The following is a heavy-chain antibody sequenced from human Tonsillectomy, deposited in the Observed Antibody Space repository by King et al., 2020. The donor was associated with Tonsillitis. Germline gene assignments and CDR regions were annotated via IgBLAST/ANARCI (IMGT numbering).Heavy chain of an antibody. CDR1: GFTFSSYG. J-gene: IGHJ6*02. CDR2: ISYDGSNK. V-gene: IGHV3-30*18. Sequence: HVQLVESGGGVVQPGRSLRLSCAASGFTFSSYGMHWVRQAPGKGLEWVAVISYDGSNKYYADSVKGRFTISRDNSKNTLYLQMNSLRAEDTAVYYCAKELGYCSSTSCYTWYYYYGMDVWGQGTTVTVSS. D-gene: IGHD2-2*02. CDR3: AKELGYCSSTSCYTWYYYYGMDV.